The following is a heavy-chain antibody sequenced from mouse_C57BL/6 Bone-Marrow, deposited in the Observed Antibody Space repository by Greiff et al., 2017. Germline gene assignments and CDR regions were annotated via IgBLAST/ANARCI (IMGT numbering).Heavy chain of an antibody. CDR1: GYTFTDYE. D-gene: IGHD2-5*01. CDR3: SRYSIYEFWFAD. J-gene: IGHJ3*01. V-gene: IGHV1-15*01. CDR2: IDPETGGT. Sequence: VQLQQSGAELVRPGASVTLSCKASGYTFTDYEMHWVKQTPVHGLEWIGAIDPETGGTAYNQKFKGKAILTADKSSSTAYMELRSLTSEAAAVYYCSRYSIYEFWFADWGPGTLVTVSA.